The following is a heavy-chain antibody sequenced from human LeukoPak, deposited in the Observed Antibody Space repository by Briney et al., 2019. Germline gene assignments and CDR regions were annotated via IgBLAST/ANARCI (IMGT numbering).Heavy chain of an antibody. D-gene: IGHD3-22*01. Sequence: PSETLPLTCTVSGGSISSGDYYWSWIRQPTGKGLEWIGYIYYSGSTYYNPSLKSRLTISVDTSKNQFSLKLSSVTAADTAVYYCARERGRYYDSRPNWGQGTLVTVSS. CDR2: IYYSGST. CDR1: GGSISSGDYY. CDR3: ARERGRYYDSRPN. V-gene: IGHV4-30-4*01. J-gene: IGHJ4*02.